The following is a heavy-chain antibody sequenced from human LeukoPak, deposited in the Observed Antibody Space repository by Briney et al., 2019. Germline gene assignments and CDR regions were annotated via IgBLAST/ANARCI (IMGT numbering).Heavy chain of an antibody. J-gene: IGHJ6*02. Sequence: ASVKVSCKVSGYTLTELSMHWVRQAPGKGLEWMGGFEPEDGETIYAQKFQGRVTMTEDTSTDTAYMELSSLRSEDTAVYYCATLGGTVVTRSGMDVWGQGTTVTVSS. V-gene: IGHV1-24*01. CDR1: GYTLTELS. CDR3: ATLGGTVVTRSGMDV. D-gene: IGHD4-23*01. CDR2: FEPEDGET.